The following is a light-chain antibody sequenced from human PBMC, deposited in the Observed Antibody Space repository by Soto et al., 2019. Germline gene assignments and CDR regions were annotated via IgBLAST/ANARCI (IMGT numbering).Light chain of an antibody. CDR1: CDIGND. CDR2: AAS. Sequence: IQMTQSPLSLSASVGDRVIITCRASCDIGNDLGWYQQKPGKAPKLLIFAASTLHSGVPSRFSGSGSGTVFTLTISSLHPEDFATYFCLQDYDLPRTFGQGTTV. J-gene: IGKJ1*01. CDR3: LQDYDLPRT. V-gene: IGKV1-6*01.